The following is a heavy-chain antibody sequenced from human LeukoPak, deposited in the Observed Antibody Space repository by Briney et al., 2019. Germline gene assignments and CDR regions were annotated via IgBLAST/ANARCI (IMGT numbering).Heavy chain of an antibody. CDR2: IKEDGNEK. CDR3: ATGVYHFDN. V-gene: IGHV3-7*01. J-gene: IGHJ4*02. D-gene: IGHD2-8*01. CDR1: GFTFSSRW. Sequence: PGGSLRLSCAASGFTFSSRWMSWVRQAPGKGLEWVANIKEDGNEKCYVDSGKGRFTISRDNAKSSLYLQMNSLRADDTAVYYCATGVYHFDNWGQGTLVTVSS.